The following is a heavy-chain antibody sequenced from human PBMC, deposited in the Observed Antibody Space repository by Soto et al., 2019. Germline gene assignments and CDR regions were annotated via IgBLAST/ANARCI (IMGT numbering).Heavy chain of an antibody. CDR3: VSQRTSVLTQAYFDY. CDR1: GGSVINSNYY. CDR2: VYYRGRS. J-gene: IGHJ4*02. D-gene: IGHD2-8*01. V-gene: IGHV4-39*01. Sequence: SETLSLTCTVSGGSVINSNYYWDWIRQSPGKGLEWIGSVYYRGRSYSKSSVKSRVTISVDTSKNQFSLNLNSVTASDTAVYYCVSQRTSVLTQAYFDYWGPGALVTVSS.